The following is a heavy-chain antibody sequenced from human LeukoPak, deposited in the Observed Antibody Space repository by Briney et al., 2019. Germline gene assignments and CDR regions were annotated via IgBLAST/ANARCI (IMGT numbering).Heavy chain of an antibody. Sequence: QPGGSLRLSCAASGFTFSSYAMTWVRRAPGKGLEWVSHISGSGGSTYYADSVKGRFTISRDNSENTVYLQMNSLRAEDTAVYYCARWTTNFDYWGQGTLVTVSS. J-gene: IGHJ4*02. D-gene: IGHD4-17*01. CDR3: ARWTTNFDY. CDR2: ISGSGGST. CDR1: GFTFSSYA. V-gene: IGHV3-23*01.